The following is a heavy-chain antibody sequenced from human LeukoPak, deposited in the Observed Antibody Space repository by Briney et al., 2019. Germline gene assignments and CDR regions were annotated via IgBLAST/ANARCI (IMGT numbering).Heavy chain of an antibody. V-gene: IGHV3-21*01. Sequence: PGGSLRLSCAASGFTFSSYSMNWVRQAPGRGLEWVSSISSSSSYIYYVDSVKGRFTISRDNAKNSLYLQMNSLRAEDTAVYYCASPYGSGLDYWGQGTLVTVSS. D-gene: IGHD3-10*01. J-gene: IGHJ4*02. CDR1: GFTFSSYS. CDR2: ISSSSSYI. CDR3: ASPYGSGLDY.